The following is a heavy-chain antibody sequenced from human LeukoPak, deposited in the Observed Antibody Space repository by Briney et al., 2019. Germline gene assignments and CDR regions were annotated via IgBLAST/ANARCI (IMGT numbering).Heavy chain of an antibody. J-gene: IGHJ4*02. CDR2: ISGSGGST. Sequence: GGSLRLSCAASGFTFSSYAMSWVRQAPGKGLEWVSSISGSGGSTYYADSVKGRFTISRDSSKNTLYLQMNSLRAEDTAVYYCAKSHLIGGRLYFDYWGQGTLVTVSS. V-gene: IGHV3-23*01. D-gene: IGHD2-15*01. CDR3: AKSHLIGGRLYFDY. CDR1: GFTFSSYA.